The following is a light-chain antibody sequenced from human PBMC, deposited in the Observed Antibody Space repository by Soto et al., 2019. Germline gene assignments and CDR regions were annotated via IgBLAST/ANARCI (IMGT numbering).Light chain of an antibody. V-gene: IGKV3D-15*01. J-gene: IGKJ3*01. CDR2: GAS. CDR3: QPSPAWPPAFT. Sequence: EILMTQSPATLSVSPGERATLSCRASQSLNRNLAWYQQKPGQAPRLIIYGASTRASGIPARFSGSGSGTESTLTISSLQPADFALYYCQPSPAWPPAFTFGPGTKVDL. CDR1: QSLNRN.